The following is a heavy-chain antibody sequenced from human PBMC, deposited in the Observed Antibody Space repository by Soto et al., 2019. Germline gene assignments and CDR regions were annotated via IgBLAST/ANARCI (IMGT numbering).Heavy chain of an antibody. CDR2: IYSFGST. CDR1: GGSISPYY. J-gene: IGHJ4*02. Sequence: QVQLQESSPGLVKPSETLSLTCTVSGGSISPYYWSWIRQPPGKGLEWIGYIYSFGSTNYNASLESRVSMSVYTSNNQVSLNLTSVTAADTAVYCCARHRSTVSLLDYWGLGTLVTVSS. D-gene: IGHD2-2*01. CDR3: ARHRSTVSLLDY. V-gene: IGHV4-59*08.